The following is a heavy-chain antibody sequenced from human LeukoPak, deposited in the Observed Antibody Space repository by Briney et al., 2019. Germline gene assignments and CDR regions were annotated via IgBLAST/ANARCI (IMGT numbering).Heavy chain of an antibody. CDR1: GGSISSSSYY. V-gene: IGHV4-39*01. CDR3: ARRRAQTARKWELPIRPGFDP. D-gene: IGHD1-26*01. CDR2: IYYSGST. J-gene: IGHJ5*02. Sequence: SETLSLTCTVSGGSISSSSYYWGWIRQPPGKGLEWIGSIYYSGSTYYNPSLKSRVTISVDTSKNQFSLKLSSVTAADTAVYYCARRRAQTARKWELPIRPGFDPWGQGTLVTVSS.